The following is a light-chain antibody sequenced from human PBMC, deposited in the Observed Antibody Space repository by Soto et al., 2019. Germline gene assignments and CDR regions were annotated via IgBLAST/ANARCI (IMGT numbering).Light chain of an antibody. CDR3: QQSYSSPRFT. J-gene: IGKJ3*01. Sequence: DIQMTQSPSSLSASVGDRVTITCRASQSISGHLNWYQHKPGKAPELLIYATSTLHIGVPSRFSGSGSGTDFSLTISSLQPEDFATYSCQQSYSSPRFTFGPGTKVDIK. V-gene: IGKV1-39*01. CDR2: ATS. CDR1: QSISGH.